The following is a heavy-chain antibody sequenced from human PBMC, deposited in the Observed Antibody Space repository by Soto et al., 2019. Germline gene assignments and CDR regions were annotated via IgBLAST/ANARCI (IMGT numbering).Heavy chain of an antibody. CDR3: ARTPRKAVATTRRSYYMDV. CDR1: GGSFCGYY. J-gene: IGHJ6*03. V-gene: IGHV4-34*01. CDR2: INHSGST. Sequence: SETLSLTCAVYGGSFCGYYWSWIRQPPGKGLEWIGEINHSGSTNYNPSLKSRVTISVDTSKNQFSLKLSSVTAADTAVYYCARTPRKAVATTRRSYYMDVWGKGTTVTVSS. D-gene: IGHD5-12*01.